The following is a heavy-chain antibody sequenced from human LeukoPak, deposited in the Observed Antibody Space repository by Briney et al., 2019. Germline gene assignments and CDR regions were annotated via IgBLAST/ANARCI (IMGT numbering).Heavy chain of an antibody. J-gene: IGHJ4*02. Sequence: PSQTLSLTCTVSGGSISNSGGFYWSWIRQHSGDGLEWIGFISYRGSTYYNPSLKSRVSMSVDTSRSQFSLRLTSVTDEDTAVYYCARISQSSGGFYYWGQGTLVTVSS. CDR1: GGSISNSGGFY. V-gene: IGHV4-31*02. D-gene: IGHD2-15*01. CDR2: ISYRGST. CDR3: ARISQSSGGFYY.